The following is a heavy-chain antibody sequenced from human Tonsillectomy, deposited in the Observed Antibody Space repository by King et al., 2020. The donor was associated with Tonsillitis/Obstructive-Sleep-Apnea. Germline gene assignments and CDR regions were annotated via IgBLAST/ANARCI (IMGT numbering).Heavy chain of an antibody. CDR3: ARDYDFWSGYYDY. V-gene: IGHV3-21*01. CDR2: ISSSSSYI. D-gene: IGHD3-3*01. CDR1: GFTFSSYS. Sequence: DVQLVESGGGLVKPGGSLRLSCAASGFTFSSYSMNWVRQAPGKGLEWVSSISSSSSYIYYADSVKGRFTISRDNAKNSLYLQMNSLRAEDTAVYFCARDYDFWSGYYDYWGQGTLVTVSS. J-gene: IGHJ4*02.